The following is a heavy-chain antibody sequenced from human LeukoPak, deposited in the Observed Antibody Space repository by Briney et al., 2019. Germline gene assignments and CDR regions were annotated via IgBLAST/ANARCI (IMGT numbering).Heavy chain of an antibody. CDR3: AKDSSSRASLYYYYYYMDV. V-gene: IGHV3-30*02. Sequence: GGSLRLSCAASGFTFSNYGMLWVRQAPGKGLEWVAFIRYDGNKKLYADSVKGRFTISRDNSKNTLYLQMNSLRAEDTAVYYCAKDSSSRASLYYYYYYMDVWGKGTTVTISS. CDR1: GFTFSNYG. D-gene: IGHD6-13*01. CDR2: IRYDGNKK. J-gene: IGHJ6*03.